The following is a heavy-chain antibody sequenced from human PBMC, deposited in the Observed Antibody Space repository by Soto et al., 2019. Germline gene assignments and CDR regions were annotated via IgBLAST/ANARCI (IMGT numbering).Heavy chain of an antibody. CDR2: IYYSGST. CDR1: GGSTSSSSYY. J-gene: IGHJ3*02. CDR3: GRPCYYDTTAYFRSADCFDI. Sequence: SETLSLTCTISGGSTSSSSYYWGWIRQPPGKGLEWIGSIYYSGSTYYSPSLKSRVTISVDTSKNQFSLRLTSVTAADTAVYYCGRPCYYDTTAYFRSADCFDIWGKGTMVTVSS. D-gene: IGHD3-22*01. V-gene: IGHV4-39*01.